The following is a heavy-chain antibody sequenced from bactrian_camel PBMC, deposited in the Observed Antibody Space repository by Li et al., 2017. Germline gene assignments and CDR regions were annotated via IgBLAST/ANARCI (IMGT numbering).Heavy chain of an antibody. J-gene: IGHJ4*01. CDR1: VDTIGRYC. V-gene: IGHV3S55*01. CDR2: IESDGST. D-gene: IGHD3*01. Sequence: HVQLVESGGGSVQVGGSLRLSCVASVDTIGRYCMGWFRQIPDKEREGVAGIESDGSTSYADSVKGRFTISQDSAKNILYLQMRSLKPEDTGMYYCAFRHGYYCYSESWTRGYNYWGQGTQVTVS. CDR3: AFRHGYYCYSESWTRGYNY.